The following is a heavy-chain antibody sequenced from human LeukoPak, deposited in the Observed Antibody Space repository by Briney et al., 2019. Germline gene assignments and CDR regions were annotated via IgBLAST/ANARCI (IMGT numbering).Heavy chain of an antibody. V-gene: IGHV4-59*08. Sequence: ETLSLTCSVSGGSISHYSWSWIRQPPGKGLEWIGYIDYGGSSSYNPSLKSRVTISLDTSKNQFSLRLSSVTAADTAVYYCARDDYYGMDVWGQGTTVTVSS. CDR3: ARDDYYGMDV. CDR2: IDYGGSS. CDR1: GGSISHYS. J-gene: IGHJ6*02.